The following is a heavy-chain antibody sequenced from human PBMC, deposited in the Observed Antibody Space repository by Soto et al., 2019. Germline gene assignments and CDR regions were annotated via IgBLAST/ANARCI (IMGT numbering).Heavy chain of an antibody. CDR2: ISYDGSNK. CDR1: GFTFSSYG. D-gene: IGHD2-8*02. V-gene: IGHV3-30*03. CDR3: ARSGDCTGTSCHLRGPFDS. J-gene: IGHJ4*02. Sequence: SLRLSCAASGFTFSSYGMHWVRQAPGKGLEWVAVISYDGSNKYYADSVKGRFTVSRDNSKNTLYLQMNSLRDEDTAVYFCARSGDCTGTSCHLRGPFDSWGPGTLVTVSS.